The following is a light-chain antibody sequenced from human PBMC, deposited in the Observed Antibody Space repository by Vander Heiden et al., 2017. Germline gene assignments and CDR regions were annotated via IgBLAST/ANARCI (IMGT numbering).Light chain of an antibody. Sequence: SYELTQPPSVSVSPGQTARISCSGDALPRQYTYWFQQKPGQAPVLMIYKDTKKPSGIPERFSGSSSGTTATLTISGVQAEDEADYYCQSADSSDPYQTIIFGGGTKLTVL. CDR2: KDT. CDR3: QSADSSDPYQTII. V-gene: IGLV3-25*03. CDR1: ALPRQY. J-gene: IGLJ2*01.